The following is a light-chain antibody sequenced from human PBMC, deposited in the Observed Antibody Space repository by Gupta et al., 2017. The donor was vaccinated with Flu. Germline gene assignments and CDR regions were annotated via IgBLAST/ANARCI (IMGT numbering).Light chain of an antibody. Sequence: SYVLTQPPSVSVAPGQTASITCEGNNIGGKYVHWYQQKAGQAPVLIGYEVSDRPSRIPQRFAGYKSWNKEKLTARXVXAGYKAXEDGYVWASNRDHHWLFGGGTKLTVL. V-gene: IGLV3-21*02. CDR1: NIGGKY. CDR3: YVWASNRDHHWL. CDR2: EVS. J-gene: IGLJ2*01.